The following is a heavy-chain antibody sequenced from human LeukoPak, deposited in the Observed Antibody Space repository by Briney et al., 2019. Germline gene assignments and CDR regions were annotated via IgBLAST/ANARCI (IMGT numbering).Heavy chain of an antibody. D-gene: IGHD3-22*01. Sequence: GGSLRLSCAASGFTFSSYSMNWVRQAPGKGLEWVSSISSSSSYIYYADSVKGRFTISRDSSKNTLYLQMNSLRAEDTAVYYCATDNYDTSGYYLYYFDYWGQGTLVTVSS. CDR1: GFTFSSYS. V-gene: IGHV3-21*04. J-gene: IGHJ4*02. CDR3: ATDNYDTSGYYLYYFDY. CDR2: ISSSSSYI.